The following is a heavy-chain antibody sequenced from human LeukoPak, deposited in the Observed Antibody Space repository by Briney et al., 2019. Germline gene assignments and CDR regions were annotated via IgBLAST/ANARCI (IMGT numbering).Heavy chain of an antibody. CDR2: ISGSGGST. V-gene: IGHV3-23*01. D-gene: IGHD6-13*01. Sequence: ETLSLTCNVSGVSINSGSYYWGWIRQSPGKGLEWVSTISGSGGSTYYADSVKGRFTISRDNSKNTLYLQMNSLRAEDTAIYYCAKEVSSSSWDLDYWGQGTLVTVSS. CDR1: GVSINSGSYY. CDR3: AKEVSSSSWDLDY. J-gene: IGHJ4*02.